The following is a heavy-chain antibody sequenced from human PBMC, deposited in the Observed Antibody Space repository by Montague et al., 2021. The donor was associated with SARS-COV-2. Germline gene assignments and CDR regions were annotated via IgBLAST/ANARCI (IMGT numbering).Heavy chain of an antibody. D-gene: IGHD2-15*01. J-gene: IGHJ4*02. CDR2: IYYTGST. Sequence: SETLSLTCTVSDGSVSSGFYYWNWIRQTPGKGLEWIGHIYYTGSTNYHPSLKSRVTISVDASKTQFSLKLTSVTAADTAVYYCARDTVLVPRVPDKWGQGVLVTVSS. CDR1: DGSVSSGFYY. CDR3: ARDTVLVPRVPDK. V-gene: IGHV4-61*01.